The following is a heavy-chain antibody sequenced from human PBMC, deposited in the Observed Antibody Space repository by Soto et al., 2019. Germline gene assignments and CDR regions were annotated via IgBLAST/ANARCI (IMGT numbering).Heavy chain of an antibody. J-gene: IGHJ4*02. Sequence: QVQLVESGGGVVQPGRSLRLSCAASGFPFTTYGMHWVREGPGKGLEWVAVISYDGSTKYYADSVKGRFTISRDNSKNTLYLQMNNLRPEDTALYFCVGGQYYFGYRGQGTLVTVSP. V-gene: IGHV3-30*03. CDR1: GFPFTTYG. D-gene: IGHD3-10*01. CDR2: ISYDGSTK. CDR3: VGGQYYFGY.